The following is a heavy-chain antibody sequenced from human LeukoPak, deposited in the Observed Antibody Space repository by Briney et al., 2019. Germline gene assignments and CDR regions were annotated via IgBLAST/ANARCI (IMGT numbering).Heavy chain of an antibody. Sequence: GESLKISCKGSGYSFTSYWIGWVRQMPGKGLEWMGIINPGDSDTRYSPSFQGQVTISADKSISTAYLQWSSLKASDTAMYYCARVGEFCGGDCYHAFDIWGQGTMVTVSS. CDR1: GYSFTSYW. V-gene: IGHV5-51*01. D-gene: IGHD2-21*02. J-gene: IGHJ3*02. CDR3: ARVGEFCGGDCYHAFDI. CDR2: INPGDSDT.